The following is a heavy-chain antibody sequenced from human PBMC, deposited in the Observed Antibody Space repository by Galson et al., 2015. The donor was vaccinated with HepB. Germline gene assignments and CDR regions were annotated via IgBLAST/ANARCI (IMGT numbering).Heavy chain of an antibody. CDR2: ISGSGGST. J-gene: IGHJ4*02. CDR3: AKDSGRSVAGTLY. Sequence: SLRLSCAASGFTFSSYAMSWVRQAPGKGLEWVSAISGSGGSTYYADSVKGRFTISRDNSKNTLYLQMNSLRAEDTAVYYCAKDSGRSVAGTLYWGQGTLVTVSS. D-gene: IGHD6-19*01. V-gene: IGHV3-23*01. CDR1: GFTFSSYA.